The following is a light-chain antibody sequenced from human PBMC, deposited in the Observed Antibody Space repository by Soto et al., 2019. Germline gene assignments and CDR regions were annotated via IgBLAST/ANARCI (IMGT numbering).Light chain of an antibody. Sequence: QSVLTQPASVSGSPGQSITISCTGTSSDVGGYNYVSWYQQHPGKAPKLMIYEVSNRPSGISNRFSGSKSGNTASLTISGLQAEDEADYYCSSYTSSSTLTFGGGTKL. V-gene: IGLV2-14*01. CDR2: EVS. CDR1: SSDVGGYNY. J-gene: IGLJ2*01. CDR3: SSYTSSSTLT.